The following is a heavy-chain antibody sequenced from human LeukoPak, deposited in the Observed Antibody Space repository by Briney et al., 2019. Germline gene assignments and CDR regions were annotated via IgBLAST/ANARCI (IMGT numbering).Heavy chain of an antibody. J-gene: IGHJ4*02. V-gene: IGHV4-34*01. CDR3: ARALLWFGELFDY. CDR2: INHSGST. Sequence: SETLSLTCTVSGGSISSYYWSWIRQPPGKGLEWIGEINHSGSTNYNPSLKSRVTISVDTSKNQFSLKLSSVTAADTAVYYCARALLWFGELFDYWGQGTLVTVSS. D-gene: IGHD3-10*01. CDR1: GGSISSYY.